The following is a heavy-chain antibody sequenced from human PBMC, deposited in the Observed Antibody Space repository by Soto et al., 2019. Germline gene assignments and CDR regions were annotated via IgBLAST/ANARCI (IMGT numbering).Heavy chain of an antibody. CDR2: ISGSGGST. D-gene: IGHD3-9*01. J-gene: IGHJ3*02. CDR1: GFTFSSHA. CDR3: AGRITIPTPGERAFDI. Sequence: GGSLRLSCAASGFTFSSHAMSWVRQAPGKGLEWVSAISGSGGSTYYADSVKGRFTISRDNSKNTLYLQMNSLRAEDTAVYYCAGRITIPTPGERAFDIWGQGTMVTVSS. V-gene: IGHV3-23*01.